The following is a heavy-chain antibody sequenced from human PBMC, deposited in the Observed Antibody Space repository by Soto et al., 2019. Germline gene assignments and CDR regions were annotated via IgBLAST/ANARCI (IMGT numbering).Heavy chain of an antibody. CDR2: ISSSGSDI. Sequence: EVQLVEPGGGLVKPGGCLRLSCAASGFTFSRYSMNWVRQAPGKGLEWVSFISSSGSDIYYADSVKGRFTISRDNAKNSLYLELNGLRAEERAVYYWAGDFYGDDGFDYGGQGTLVTVYS. CDR3: AGDFYGDDGFDY. CDR1: GFTFSRYS. V-gene: IGHV3-21*01. J-gene: IGHJ4*02. D-gene: IGHD4-17*01.